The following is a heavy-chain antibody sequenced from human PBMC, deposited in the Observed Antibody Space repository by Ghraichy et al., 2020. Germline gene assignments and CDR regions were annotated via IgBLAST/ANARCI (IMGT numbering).Heavy chain of an antibody. CDR2: IYRAGTI. CDR1: GFTVSSNY. J-gene: IGHJ2*01. CDR3: ARVSPGYLDL. Sequence: GGSLRLSCAASGFTVSSNYMSWVRQAPGKGLEWVSVIYRAGTIYYADSVKGRFTISRDTSKNTLYLQMNSLRAEDTAVYYCARVSPGYLDLWGRGTVVTVSS. V-gene: IGHV3-53*01.